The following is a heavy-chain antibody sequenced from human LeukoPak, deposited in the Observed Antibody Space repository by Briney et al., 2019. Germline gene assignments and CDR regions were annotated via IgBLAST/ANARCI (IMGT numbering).Heavy chain of an antibody. D-gene: IGHD1-26*01. CDR3: ARGLVGYRLVQPYYFDY. CDR1: GGSISSSSYY. Sequence: SETLSLTCTVSGGSISSSSYYWGWIRQPPGKGLEWIGSIYYSGSTYYNPSLKSRVTISVDTSKNQFSLKLSSVTAADTAVYYCARGLVGYRLVQPYYFDYWGQGTLVTVSS. V-gene: IGHV4-39*07. J-gene: IGHJ4*02. CDR2: IYYSGST.